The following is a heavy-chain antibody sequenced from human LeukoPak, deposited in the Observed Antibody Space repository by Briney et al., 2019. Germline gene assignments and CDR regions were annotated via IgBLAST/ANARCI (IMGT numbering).Heavy chain of an antibody. Sequence: GGSLRLSCSASGFTFSGYAMHWVRQAPGKGLEYVSAISSNGGSTHYAGSVKGRFTISRDNSKNTLYLQMSSLRAEDTAVYYCVKDHGYSSAWYVRGLDYWGQGTLVTVSS. CDR3: VKDHGYSSAWYVRGLDY. D-gene: IGHD6-19*01. CDR2: ISSNGGST. J-gene: IGHJ4*02. V-gene: IGHV3-64D*09. CDR1: GFTFSGYA.